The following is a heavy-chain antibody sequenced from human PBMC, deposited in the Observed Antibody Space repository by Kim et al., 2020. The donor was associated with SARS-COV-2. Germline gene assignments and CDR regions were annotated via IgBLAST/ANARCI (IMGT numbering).Heavy chain of an antibody. CDR3: ARAMITFGGACFDY. CDR1: GGSISSSSYY. Sequence: SETLSLTCTVSGGSISSSSYYWGWIRQPPGKGLEWIGSIYYSGSTYYNPSLKSRVTISVDTSKNQFSLKLSSVTAADTAVYYCARAMITFGGACFDYWGQGTLVTVSS. V-gene: IGHV4-39*01. CDR2: IYYSGST. J-gene: IGHJ4*02. D-gene: IGHD3-16*01.